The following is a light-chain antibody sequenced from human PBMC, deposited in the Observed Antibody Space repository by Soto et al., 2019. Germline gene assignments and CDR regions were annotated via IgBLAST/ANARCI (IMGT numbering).Light chain of an antibody. V-gene: IGKV1-5*03. CDR1: QSISSC. CDR2: RAS. J-gene: IGKJ1*01. Sequence: DIQMTQSPSTLSASVGDRVTITCRASQSISSCLAWYQQKPGTAPKLLIYRASTLERGVPSRFSDSGSGTEFTLTFSSLQPDDFATYYCLQCNSYPRTFGQGTKVEV. CDR3: LQCNSYPRT.